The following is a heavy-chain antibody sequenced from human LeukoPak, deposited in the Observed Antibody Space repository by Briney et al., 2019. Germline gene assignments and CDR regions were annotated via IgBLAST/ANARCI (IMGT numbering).Heavy chain of an antibody. D-gene: IGHD6-6*01. CDR3: ARGGFGSSSSLRPNYYYYYMDV. CDR2: IYCSGST. Sequence: SETLSLTGTVSSGSISSNSYYWGCIRQPPGKGLEWIGSIYCSGSTYYNPSLKSRVTISVDTSKNQFSLKLNSVTAADTAVYYCARGGFGSSSSLRPNYYYYYMDVWGKGTTVTVSS. J-gene: IGHJ6*03. V-gene: IGHV4-39*07. CDR1: SGSISSNSYY.